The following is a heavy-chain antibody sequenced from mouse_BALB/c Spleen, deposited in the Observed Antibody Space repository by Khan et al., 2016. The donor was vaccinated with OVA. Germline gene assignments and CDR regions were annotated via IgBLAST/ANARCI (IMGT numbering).Heavy chain of an antibody. D-gene: IGHD1-1*01. CDR2: ISYDGSN. J-gene: IGHJ2*01. CDR3: ARDYYGNGYFDY. Sequence: DVQLQESGPGLVKPSQSLSLTCSVTDYSITSGYYWNWIRQFPGNKLEWMGYISYDGSNNYNPSLKNRISITRDTSKNQFFLKLNSVTTEDTATYYCARDYYGNGYFDYWGQGTTLTVSA. CDR1: DYSITSGYY. V-gene: IGHV3-6*02.